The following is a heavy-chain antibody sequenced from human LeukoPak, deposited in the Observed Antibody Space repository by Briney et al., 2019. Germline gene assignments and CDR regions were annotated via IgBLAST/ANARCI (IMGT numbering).Heavy chain of an antibody. Sequence: PGGSLRLSCAASGFTVSSTHMSWVRQAPGKGLEWVSVIYSGGSTYYADSVKGRFTISRDNSKNTLYLQMNSLRAEDTAVYYCARGPYYYDSSGYYPDYWGQGTLVTVSS. J-gene: IGHJ4*02. D-gene: IGHD3-22*01. CDR2: IYSGGST. CDR1: GFTVSSTH. CDR3: ARGPYYYDSSGYYPDY. V-gene: IGHV3-53*01.